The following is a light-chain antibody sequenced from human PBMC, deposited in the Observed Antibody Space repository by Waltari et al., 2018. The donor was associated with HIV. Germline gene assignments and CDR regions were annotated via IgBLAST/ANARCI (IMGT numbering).Light chain of an antibody. CDR1: DSPSESTT. Sequence: QSVPSQPPSASATPGQRVTIPSPGTDSPSESTTFYWYQQFPGAAPPLLIYDVSHRPSGVPDRFSGSKSGTSASLTISTLQSEDEALYYCAARSDISTTWVFGGGTRLTVL. V-gene: IGLV1-44*01. CDR2: DVS. J-gene: IGLJ3*02. CDR3: AARSDISTTWV.